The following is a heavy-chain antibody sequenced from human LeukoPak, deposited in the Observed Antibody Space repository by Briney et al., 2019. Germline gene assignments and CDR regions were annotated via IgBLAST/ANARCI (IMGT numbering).Heavy chain of an antibody. CDR3: ARGRGGYSYGDYFDY. CDR2: INPNSGGT. D-gene: IGHD5-18*01. J-gene: IGHJ4*02. Sequence: ASVKVSCKASGYTFTGYYMHWVRQAPGQGLEWMGWINPNSGGTNYAQKFQSWVTMTRDTSISTAHMELSRLRSDDTAVYYCARGRGGYSYGDYFDYWGQGTLVTVSS. CDR1: GYTFTGYY. V-gene: IGHV1-2*04.